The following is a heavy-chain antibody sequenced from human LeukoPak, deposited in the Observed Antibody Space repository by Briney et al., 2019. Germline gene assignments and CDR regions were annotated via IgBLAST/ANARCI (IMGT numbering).Heavy chain of an antibody. Sequence: SETLFLTCTVSGGSISSYYWSWIRQPPGKGLEWIGYISYSGSTNYNPSLKSRVTISVDTSKHQFSLKLSSMTAADTAVYYCARGLNWFDYWGQGTLVTVSS. D-gene: IGHD3-16*01. CDR3: ARGLNWFDY. J-gene: IGHJ5*01. V-gene: IGHV4-59*01. CDR2: ISYSGST. CDR1: GGSISSYY.